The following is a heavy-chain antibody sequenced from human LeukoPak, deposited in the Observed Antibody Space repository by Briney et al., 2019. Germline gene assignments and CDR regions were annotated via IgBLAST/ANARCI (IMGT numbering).Heavy chain of an antibody. J-gene: IGHJ6*03. CDR1: GFTFSSYW. V-gene: IGHV3-7*03. Sequence: GGSLRLSCTASGFTFSSYWMSWVRQAPGKGLEWVANIKLDGSEKYYADIVKGRFTISRDNAKNSLYLQMNSLRAEDTAVYFCATGDLYYYHQMDVWGKGTTVTVSS. D-gene: IGHD7-27*01. CDR3: ATGDLYYYHQMDV. CDR2: IKLDGSEK.